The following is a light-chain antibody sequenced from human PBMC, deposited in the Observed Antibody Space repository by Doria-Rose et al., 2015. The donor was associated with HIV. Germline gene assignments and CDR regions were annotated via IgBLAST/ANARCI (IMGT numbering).Light chain of an antibody. Sequence: DIRMTQSPESLGMSLGERATLNCKSNQSLLYTSKNYLAWYQQKPGQPPKLLIYWASTRQSGVPARFSGSGSGTDFTLTISSLEAEDVAVYYCQRYYDTPSFGPGTTVDI. J-gene: IGKJ3*01. CDR2: WAS. CDR1: QSLLYTSKNY. V-gene: IGKV4-1*01. CDR3: QRYYDTPS.